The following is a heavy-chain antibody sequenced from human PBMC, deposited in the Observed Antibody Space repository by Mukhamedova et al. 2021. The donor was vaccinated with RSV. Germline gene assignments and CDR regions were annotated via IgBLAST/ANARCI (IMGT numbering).Heavy chain of an antibody. CDR2: ISSNGGST. V-gene: IGHV3-64D*06. Sequence: VRQAPGKGLVYVSAISSNGGSTYYADSVKGRFTISRDNSKNTLYLQMSSLRAEDTAVYYCVAARRGDYWGQGTLVTVSS. CDR3: VAARRGDY. D-gene: IGHD6-6*01. J-gene: IGHJ4*02.